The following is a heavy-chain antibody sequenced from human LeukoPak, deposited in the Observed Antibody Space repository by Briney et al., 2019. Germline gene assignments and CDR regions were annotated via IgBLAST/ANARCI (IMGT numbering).Heavy chain of an antibody. CDR2: MKGDGGEI. D-gene: IGHD4-23*01. Sequence: GGALRLSCAASGFIFSEYWMSWVRQAPGKGPEWVANMKGDGGEINYVDSVKGRFTISRDNAKKSLYLQMNRLRPEHTAVYYCVSDRGYSTFDYWGQGTLATVSS. CDR3: VSDRGYSTFDY. CDR1: GFIFSEYW. J-gene: IGHJ4*02. V-gene: IGHV3-7*01.